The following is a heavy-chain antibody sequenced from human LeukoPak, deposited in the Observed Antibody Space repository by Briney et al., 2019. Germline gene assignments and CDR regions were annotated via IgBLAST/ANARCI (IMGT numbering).Heavy chain of an antibody. V-gene: IGHV4-59*01. J-gene: IGHJ4*02. CDR2: IYYSGST. CDR3: ARDLRGNSCYDY. CDR1: GGSMSSYY. Sequence: PSETLSLTCTVSGGSMSSYYWSWLRQTPGKGLEWIGYIYYSGSTNYNPSLKSRVTISVDTSKNQFSLKLSSVTAADTAVYYCARDLRGNSCYDYWGQGTLVIVSS. D-gene: IGHD2-2*01.